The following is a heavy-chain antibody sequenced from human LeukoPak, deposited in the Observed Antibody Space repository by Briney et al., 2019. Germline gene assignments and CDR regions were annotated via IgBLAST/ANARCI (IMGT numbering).Heavy chain of an antibody. J-gene: IGHJ6*02. D-gene: IGHD6-19*01. CDR1: GGSFSGYY. CDR3: AAKYSSGPKPQYYGMDV. Sequence: PSETLSLTCAVYGGSFSGYYWSWIRQPPGKGLEWIGEINHSGSTNYNPSLKSRVTISVDTSKNQFSLKLSSVTAADTAVYYCAAKYSSGPKPQYYGMDVWGQGTTVTVSS. CDR2: INHSGST. V-gene: IGHV4-34*01.